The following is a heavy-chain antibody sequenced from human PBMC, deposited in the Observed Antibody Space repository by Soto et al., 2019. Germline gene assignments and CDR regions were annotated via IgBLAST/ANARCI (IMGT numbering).Heavy chain of an antibody. D-gene: IGHD3-3*01. CDR3: AKDGSKRGGFLEWLLFVG. CDR2: ISWNSGSI. Sequence: SLRLSCAASGFTFVDSAMHWVGQAPGKSLERGSGISWNSGSIGYADSVEGRFTISRDNAKNSLYLQMNSLRAEDTALYYCAKDGSKRGGFLEWLLFVGWGQGTLVTVSS. J-gene: IGHJ4*02. V-gene: IGHV3-9*01. CDR1: GFTFVDSA.